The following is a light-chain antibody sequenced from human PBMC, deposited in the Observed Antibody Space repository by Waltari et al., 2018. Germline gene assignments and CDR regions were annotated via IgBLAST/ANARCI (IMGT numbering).Light chain of an antibody. CDR2: YDS. J-gene: IGLJ1*01. CDR1: NIETKS. Sequence: YVLTQPPSVSVAPGKTATITCGEDNIETKSVHGYQKKPGQAPILIMFYDSERPSGIPERFSGSNSGNPATLTISRVEAGDEADYYCQVWDSYRHHYVFGTGTKVTVL. V-gene: IGLV3-21*04. CDR3: QVWDSYRHHYV.